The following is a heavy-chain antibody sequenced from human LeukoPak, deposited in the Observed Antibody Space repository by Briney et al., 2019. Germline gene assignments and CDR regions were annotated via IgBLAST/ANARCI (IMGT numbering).Heavy chain of an antibody. Sequence: ASVKVSCKASGYTFTSYDINWVRQATGQGLEWMGWMNPKSGNTGYAQKFQGRVTMTRNTSISTAYMELSSLRSEDTAVYYCARGLRSIVVVVAANWFDPWGQGTLVTVSS. CDR2: MNPKSGNT. D-gene: IGHD2-15*01. V-gene: IGHV1-8*01. J-gene: IGHJ5*02. CDR3: ARGLRSIVVVVAANWFDP. CDR1: GYTFTSYD.